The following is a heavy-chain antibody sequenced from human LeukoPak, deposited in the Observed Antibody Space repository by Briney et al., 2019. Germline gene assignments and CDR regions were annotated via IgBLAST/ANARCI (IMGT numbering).Heavy chain of an antibody. CDR3: ARVAGNISGYLFDD. Sequence: PAETLRLSCAAYGLSVSSYYMGWVRQAPGKGLEWVSVIYSGGTTYYGHSVKGRFTISRDNSKNTLYLQMNSLRAEDTSVYYCARVAGNISGYLFDDWGQGTLVTVSS. CDR1: GLSVSSYY. V-gene: IGHV3-66*02. D-gene: IGHD3-22*01. CDR2: IYSGGTT. J-gene: IGHJ4*02.